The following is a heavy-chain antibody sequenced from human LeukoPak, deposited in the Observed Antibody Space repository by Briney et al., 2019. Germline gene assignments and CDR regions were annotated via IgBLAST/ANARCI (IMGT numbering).Heavy chain of an antibody. CDR2: ISGSGGST. J-gene: IGHJ4*02. D-gene: IGHD4-23*01. CDR1: GFTFSSYA. Sequence: PGGSLRLSCAASGFTFSSYAMSWVRQAPGKGLEWVSAISGSGGSTYYADSVKGRSTISRDNSKNTLYLQMNSLRAEDTAVYYCAKIKDAVVTLNYFDYWDQGTLVTVSS. V-gene: IGHV3-23*01. CDR3: AKIKDAVVTLNYFDY.